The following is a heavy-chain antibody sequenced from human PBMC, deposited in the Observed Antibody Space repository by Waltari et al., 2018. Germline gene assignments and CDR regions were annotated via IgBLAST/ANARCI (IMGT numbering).Heavy chain of an antibody. V-gene: IGHV1-24*01. CDR1: GFTLTELT. Sequence: QVQAVQSGAAAKKAGASAQLFSTASGFTLTELTVHGARQAPGKGLEWMGGFDPEDGETIYAQKFQGRVTMTEDTSTDTAYMELSSLRSEDTAVYYCATSGGNSPYFQHWGQGTLVTVSS. CDR3: ATSGGNSPYFQH. D-gene: IGHD2-21*02. J-gene: IGHJ1*01. CDR2: FDPEDGET.